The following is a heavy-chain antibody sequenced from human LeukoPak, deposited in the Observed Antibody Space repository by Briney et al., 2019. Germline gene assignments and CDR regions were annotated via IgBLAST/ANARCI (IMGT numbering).Heavy chain of an antibody. Sequence: ASVKVSCKASGYTFTSYGISWVRQAPEQGLEWMGWISAYNGNTNYAQKLQGRVTMTTDTSTSTAYMELRSLRSDDTAVYYCARATYYDFWSGQGHNWFDPWGQGTLVTVSS. CDR2: ISAYNGNT. CDR1: GYTFTSYG. V-gene: IGHV1-18*01. D-gene: IGHD3-3*01. CDR3: ARATYYDFWSGQGHNWFDP. J-gene: IGHJ5*02.